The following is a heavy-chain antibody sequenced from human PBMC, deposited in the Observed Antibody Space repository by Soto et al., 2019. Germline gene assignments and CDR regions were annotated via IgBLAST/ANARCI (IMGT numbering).Heavy chain of an antibody. CDR3: AKGLDSSTYYWTDF. D-gene: IGHD3-22*01. J-gene: IGHJ4*02. V-gene: IGHV3-23*01. Sequence: TGGSLRLSCAASGFNFSSYGMSWVRQAPGKGLEWVSVVSGRGDSTYYADAVKGRFTIARDNSKNTLYLQMSSLRAEDTAVYYCAKGLDSSTYYWTDFWGQGTLVTVSS. CDR1: GFNFSSYG. CDR2: VSGRGDST.